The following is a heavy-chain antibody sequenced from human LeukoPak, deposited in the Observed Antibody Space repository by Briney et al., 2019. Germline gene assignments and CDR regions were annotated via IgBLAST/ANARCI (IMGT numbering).Heavy chain of an antibody. J-gene: IGHJ6*03. CDR1: GFTFSNYA. Sequence: PGGSLRLSCAASGFTFSNYAMNWVRQAPGKGLEWVSTISGVGDSTYYAESVKGRFTMSRDNSKNTVYLQMNSLRVEDTAIYYCAKRADGCSGVGCYYYYMDVWGKGTTVTVSS. V-gene: IGHV3-23*01. CDR2: ISGVGDST. CDR3: AKRADGCSGVGCYYYYMDV. D-gene: IGHD2-15*01.